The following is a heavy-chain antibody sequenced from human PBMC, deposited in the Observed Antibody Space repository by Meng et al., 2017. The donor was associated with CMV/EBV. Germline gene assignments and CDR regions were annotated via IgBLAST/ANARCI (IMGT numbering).Heavy chain of an antibody. CDR2: ISGGGGNS. D-gene: IGHD2/OR15-2a*01. CDR3: AKDGEPQLELLTRVHSDH. Sequence: FNTYAMSWVRQAPGKGLEWLSTISGGGGNSYYAHSVKGRFTISRDNSKNTLYLQMSSLRVEDAAVYYCAKDGEPQLELLTRVHSDHWGQGTLVTVSS. CDR1: FNTYA. V-gene: IGHV3-23*01. J-gene: IGHJ4*02.